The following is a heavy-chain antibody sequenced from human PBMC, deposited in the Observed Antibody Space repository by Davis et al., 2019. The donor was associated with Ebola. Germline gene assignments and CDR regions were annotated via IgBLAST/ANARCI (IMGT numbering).Heavy chain of an antibody. D-gene: IGHD2-2*01. CDR1: GGSISSSSYY. CDR3: ASNQLLGGYYYYYGMDV. V-gene: IGHV4-39*01. CDR2: IYYSGST. J-gene: IGHJ6*02. Sequence: MPSETLSLTCTVSGGSISSSSYYWGWIRQPPGKGLEWIGSIYYSGSTYYNPSLKSRVTISVDTSKNQFSLKLSSVTAADTAVYYCASNQLLGGYYYYYGMDVWGQGTTVTVSS.